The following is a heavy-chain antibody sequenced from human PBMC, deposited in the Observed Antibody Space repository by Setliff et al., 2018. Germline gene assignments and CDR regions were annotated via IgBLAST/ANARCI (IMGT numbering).Heavy chain of an antibody. D-gene: IGHD3-10*01. CDR3: ARDGILWFGELFD. J-gene: IGHJ4*02. CDR2: IYTGGST. CDR1: GGSISSGSNY. V-gene: IGHV4-61*02. Sequence: SETLSLTCTVSGGSISSGSNYWSWIRQPAGKGLEWIGRIYTGGSTNYNPSLKSRVTISVDTSKNQFSLKLSSVTAADTAVYYCARDGILWFGELFDWGQGTQVTV.